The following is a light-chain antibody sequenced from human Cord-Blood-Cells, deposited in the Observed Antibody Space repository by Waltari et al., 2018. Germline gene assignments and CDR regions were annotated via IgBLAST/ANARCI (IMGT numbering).Light chain of an antibody. V-gene: IGKV1-39*01. CDR3: QQSYSTPPT. J-gene: IGKJ2*01. Sequence: DFQMTQYPSSLSASVGDRCTITSRASQSISSYLNWYQQKPGKAPKLLIYAASSLQSGVPSRFSGSGSGTDFTLTISSLQPEDFATYYCQQSYSTPPTFGQGTKLEIK. CDR2: AAS. CDR1: QSISSY.